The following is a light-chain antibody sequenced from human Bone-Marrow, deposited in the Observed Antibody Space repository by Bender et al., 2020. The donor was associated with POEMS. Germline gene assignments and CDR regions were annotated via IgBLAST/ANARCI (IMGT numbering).Light chain of an antibody. CDR1: SSDVGAYDY. Sequence: QSALTQPASVSGSPGQSITISCTGTSSDVGAYDYVSWYQQHPGKAPKLLIYGDNHRPSGVPDRFSGSRSGTSASLAITGLQAEDEADYYCQSFDNSLSGSWVFGGGTKVTVL. CDR2: GDN. CDR3: QSFDNSLSGSWV. V-gene: IGLV2-14*03. J-gene: IGLJ3*02.